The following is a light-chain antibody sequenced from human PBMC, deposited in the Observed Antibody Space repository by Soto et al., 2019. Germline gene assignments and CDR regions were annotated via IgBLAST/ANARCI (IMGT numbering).Light chain of an antibody. J-gene: IGKJ1*01. CDR1: QSISNSY. Sequence: DIVLTQCAGTLSLSPGQRATLSCRASQSISNSYLAWFQQKPGQSPRLLIHGASTRATGFPARFSGSGSGTDFTLTISSLQSEDFAVYYCQQYNNWPWTFGQGTKVDIK. CDR2: GAS. CDR3: QQYNNWPWT. V-gene: IGKV3-15*01.